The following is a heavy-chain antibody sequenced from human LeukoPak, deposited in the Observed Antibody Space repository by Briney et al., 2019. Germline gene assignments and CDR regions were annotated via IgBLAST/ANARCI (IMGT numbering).Heavy chain of an antibody. CDR3: AKDRHAPGRYCSSTSCFPFDS. V-gene: IGHV3-23*01. CDR2: ISGSGGST. CDR1: GFTFSSYA. J-gene: IGHJ5*01. D-gene: IGHD2-2*01. Sequence: GGSLRLSCVVSGFTFSSYAMSWVRQAPGKGLEWVSGISGSGGSTYYADSVKGRCTISRDNTKNTLYLQMNSLRAEDTAVYYCAKDRHAPGRYCSSTSCFPFDSWGQGTLVTVSS.